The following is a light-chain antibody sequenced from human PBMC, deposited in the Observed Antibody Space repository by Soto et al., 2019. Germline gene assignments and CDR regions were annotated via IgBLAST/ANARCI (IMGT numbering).Light chain of an antibody. Sequence: DIQMTQSPSTLSASVGDRVTITCRASQSISTWLAWYQQKPGKAPKLLIYKASSIESGVPSRLSVSGSGTEFTLTISSLQPDDFAPYYCQQYNTYSRAFGQGTRVEIK. CDR2: KAS. J-gene: IGKJ1*01. V-gene: IGKV1-5*03. CDR1: QSISTW. CDR3: QQYNTYSRA.